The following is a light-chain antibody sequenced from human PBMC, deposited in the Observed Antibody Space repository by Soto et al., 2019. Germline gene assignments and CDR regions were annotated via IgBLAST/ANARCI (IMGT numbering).Light chain of an antibody. Sequence: EVVMTQSPASLSVSVGERATLSCRASQTVSRNLAWYQQRPGQAPRLLIYAISNMASGVPARFSGGGSGTEFSVPTSSLLSAEFATYYCQQYDNWTPRTFGQGTKVDIK. J-gene: IGKJ2*02. CDR1: QTVSRN. CDR2: AIS. CDR3: QQYDNWTPRT. V-gene: IGKV3-15*01.